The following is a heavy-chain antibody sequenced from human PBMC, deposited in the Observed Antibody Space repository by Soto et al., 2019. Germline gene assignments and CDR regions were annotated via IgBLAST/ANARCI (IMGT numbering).Heavy chain of an antibody. Sequence: ASVKVSCKASGYTFTGYYMHWVRQAPGQGLEWMGWINPNSGGTNYAQKFQGWVTMTRDTSISTAYMELSRLRSDDTAVYYCAREEVVVVPAASGGGYYYYGMDVWGQGTTVTVSS. D-gene: IGHD2-2*01. CDR1: GYTFTGYY. V-gene: IGHV1-2*04. CDR3: AREEVVVVPAASGGGYYYYGMDV. J-gene: IGHJ6*02. CDR2: INPNSGGT.